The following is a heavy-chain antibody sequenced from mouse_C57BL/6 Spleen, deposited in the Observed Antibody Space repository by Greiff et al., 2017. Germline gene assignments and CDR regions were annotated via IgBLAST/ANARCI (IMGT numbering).Heavy chain of an antibody. CDR3: ARDYYSNYYYAMDY. CDR1: GFTFSDYG. Sequence: EVQRVESGGGLVKPGGSLKLSCAASGFTFSDYGMHWVRQAPEKGLEWVAYISSGSSTIYYADTVKGRFTISRDNAKNTLFLQMTSLRSEDTAMYYCARDYYSNYYYAMDYWGQGTSVTVSS. CDR2: ISSGSSTI. D-gene: IGHD2-5*01. V-gene: IGHV5-17*01. J-gene: IGHJ4*01.